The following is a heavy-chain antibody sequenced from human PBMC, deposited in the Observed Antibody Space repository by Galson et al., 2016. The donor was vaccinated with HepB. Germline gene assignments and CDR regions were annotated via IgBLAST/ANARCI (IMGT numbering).Heavy chain of an antibody. Sequence: SVKVSCKASGYTFTTYGITWVRQAPGQGLEWMGWISTHSGTTNHAQELQGRITMTTDTSASTAYMELANLKSDDTAICYCVRDRERSLDCWGQGTRVTVSS. J-gene: IGHJ4*02. CDR3: VRDRERSLDC. D-gene: IGHD1-26*01. CDR1: GYTFTTYG. V-gene: IGHV1-18*01. CDR2: ISTHSGTT.